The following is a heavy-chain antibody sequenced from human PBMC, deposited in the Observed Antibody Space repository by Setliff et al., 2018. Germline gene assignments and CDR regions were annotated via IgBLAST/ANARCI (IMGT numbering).Heavy chain of an antibody. CDR1: NGSISSGNYF. J-gene: IGHJ6*03. D-gene: IGHD6-13*01. CDR2: IFYTGGT. Sequence: PSETLSLTCTVSNGSISSGNYFWGWIRQPPGKGLEWMGSIFYTGGTYYSPSLKSRVTMSIDTSKNQFSLNLNSVTAADTAVYYCARQPYSTTYYYYYYYMDVWGKGTTVTVSS. V-gene: IGHV4-39*01. CDR3: ARQPYSTTYYYYYYYMDV.